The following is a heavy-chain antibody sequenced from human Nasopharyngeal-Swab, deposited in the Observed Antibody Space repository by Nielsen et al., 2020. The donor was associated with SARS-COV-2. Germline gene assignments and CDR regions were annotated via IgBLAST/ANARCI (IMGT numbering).Heavy chain of an antibody. CDR1: GLSLSNARMG. CDR3: ARIPVGYSSGWIFAFDI. CDR2: IFSNDEK. Sequence: SGPTLAKPTETLSLTCTVSGLSLSNARMGVSWIRQPTGKALEWLAHIFSNDEKSYSTSLKSRLTISKDTSKSQVVLTMTNMDPVDTATYYCARIPVGYSSGWIFAFDIWGQGTMVTVSS. J-gene: IGHJ3*02. D-gene: IGHD6-19*01. V-gene: IGHV2-26*01.